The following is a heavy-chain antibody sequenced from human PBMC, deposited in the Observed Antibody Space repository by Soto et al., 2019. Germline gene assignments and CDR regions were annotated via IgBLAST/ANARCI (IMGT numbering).Heavy chain of an antibody. CDR1: GITFSSYY. V-gene: IGHV3-53*01. CDR3: ARIPYDNSGTIFDY. J-gene: IGHJ4*02. Sequence: PGGSLRLSSAVSGITFSSYYMSWVRQAAGKGLEWVSVIYAGTITYYADSVKGRFTIYRDNSKNTLNLEMNSLRVEDTAVYYCARIPYDNSGTIFDYWGQGTLVTV. D-gene: IGHD3-22*01. CDR2: IYAGTIT.